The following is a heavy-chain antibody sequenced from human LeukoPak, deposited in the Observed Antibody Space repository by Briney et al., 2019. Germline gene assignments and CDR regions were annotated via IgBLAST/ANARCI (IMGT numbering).Heavy chain of an antibody. CDR3: ARDSVAVTANGVYDY. V-gene: IGHV1-18*01. D-gene: IGHD2-21*02. CDR1: GYTFTSYG. J-gene: IGHJ4*02. CDR2: ISAYNGNT. Sequence: ASVKVSCKASGYTFTSYGISWVRQAPGQGLEWMGWISAYNGNTNYAQKLQGRVTMTTDTSTSTAYMELRSLRSDDTAVYYCARDSVAVTANGVYDYWGQGTLVTVSS.